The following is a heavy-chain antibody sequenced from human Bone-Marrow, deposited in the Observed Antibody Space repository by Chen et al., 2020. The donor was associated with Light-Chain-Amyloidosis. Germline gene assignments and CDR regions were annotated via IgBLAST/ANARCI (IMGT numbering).Heavy chain of an antibody. CDR1: GYPFPNYW. CDR2: IYPDDSDA. D-gene: IGHD5-12*01. V-gene: IGHV5-51*01. Sequence: EVQLEQSGPEVKKPGESLKISCTGSGYPFPNYWIGWVRQTPGKGLEWRGVIYPDDSDARYSPSFEGQVTISADKSITTAYLQWRSLKASDTAMYYCARRRDGYNFDYWGQGTLVTVSS. CDR3: ARRRDGYNFDY. J-gene: IGHJ4*02.